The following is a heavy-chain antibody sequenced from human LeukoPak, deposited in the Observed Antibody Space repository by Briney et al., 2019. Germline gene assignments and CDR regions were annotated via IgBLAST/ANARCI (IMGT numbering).Heavy chain of an antibody. CDR3: ARLVYSDSGGYYFFDY. J-gene: IGHJ4*02. CDR1: GGSISSYY. V-gene: IGHV4-59*01. CDR2: IYYSGCT. Sequence: SETLSLTCTVSGGSISSYYWSWIRQPPGRGLEWIGYIYYSGCTTYNPSLKSRVTISVDTSKNQFSLKLSSVTAADTAVYYCARLVYSDSGGYYFFDYWGQGTLVTVSS. D-gene: IGHD3-10*01.